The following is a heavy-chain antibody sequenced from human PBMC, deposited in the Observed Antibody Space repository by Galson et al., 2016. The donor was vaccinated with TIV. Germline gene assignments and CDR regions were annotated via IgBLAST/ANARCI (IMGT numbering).Heavy chain of an antibody. CDR3: ARGPTTRHGYYGLDI. Sequence: SLRLSCAASGFSLSDYAMTWVRQAPGKGLEWVSDISGRGGTTHYADSVKGRFTISRDNSKNTLYLHMSSLRAEDTALYYCARGPTTRHGYYGLDIWGQGTTVTVSS. J-gene: IGHJ6*02. D-gene: IGHD1-26*01. CDR2: ISGRGGTT. V-gene: IGHV3-23*01. CDR1: GFSLSDYA.